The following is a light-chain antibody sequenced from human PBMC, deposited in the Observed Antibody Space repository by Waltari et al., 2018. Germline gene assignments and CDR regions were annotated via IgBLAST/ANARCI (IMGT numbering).Light chain of an antibody. J-gene: IGKJ1*01. V-gene: IGKV3-15*01. CDR2: GAS. CDR3: QQYNKWPPGT. Sequence: EVVLTQSPATLSVSLGERATLSCRASQSVSIDLAWYQQKPGQAPRLIIHGASIRATGIPARFSGSGSGTEFTLTISSLQSEDSAVYYCQQYNKWPPGTFGQGTKVEIK. CDR1: QSVSID.